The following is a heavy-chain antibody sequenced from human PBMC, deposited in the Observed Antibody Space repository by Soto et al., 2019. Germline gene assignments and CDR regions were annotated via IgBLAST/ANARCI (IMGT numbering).Heavy chain of an antibody. CDR1: GFSLITSGVG. Sequence: QITLKEAGPTLVKPTQTLTLTCSFSGFSLITSGVGVGWIRQPPGKALEWLALIYWDDDTGYSTSLRSRLTIPKDTSRNQVVLTMTNMDPADTATYYCAHTMAPRIFDSWGQVTLVTVSS. V-gene: IGHV2-5*02. J-gene: IGHJ4*02. CDR2: IYWDDDT. CDR3: AHTMAPRIFDS.